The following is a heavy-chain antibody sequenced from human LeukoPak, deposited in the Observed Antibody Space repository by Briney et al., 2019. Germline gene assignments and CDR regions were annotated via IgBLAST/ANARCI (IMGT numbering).Heavy chain of an antibody. Sequence: ASVKVSCKASGYTFTAYFIHWVRQAPGQGLEWMGTMNPSGGNTNYAQKFEGRLTMTADRSTSTAYMELRSLRSDDTAIYYCARRIVGGHLGDYWGQGTLVTVSS. D-gene: IGHD1-26*01. CDR1: GYTFTAYF. J-gene: IGHJ4*02. CDR2: MNPSGGNT. CDR3: ARRIVGGHLGDY. V-gene: IGHV1-46*01.